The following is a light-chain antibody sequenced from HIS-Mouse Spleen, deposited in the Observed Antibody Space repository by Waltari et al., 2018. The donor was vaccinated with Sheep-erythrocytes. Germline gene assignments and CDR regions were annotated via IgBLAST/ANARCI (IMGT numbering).Light chain of an antibody. V-gene: IGLV2-11*01. CDR2: DVS. Sequence: QSALTQPRSVSGSPGQSVTISCTGTSSDVGGYNYVSWYQQHPGKAPKLMIYDVSKGPSGGPLRFSGSKSGNTASLTISGLQAEDEADYYCCSYAGSYNHVFATGTKVTVL. CDR3: CSYAGSYNHV. CDR1: SSDVGGYNY. J-gene: IGLJ1*01.